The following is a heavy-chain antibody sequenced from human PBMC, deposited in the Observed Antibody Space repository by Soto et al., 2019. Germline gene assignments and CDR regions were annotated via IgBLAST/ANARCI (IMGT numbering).Heavy chain of an antibody. V-gene: IGHV1-3*01. CDR2: INSGTGYT. J-gene: IGHJ6*03. D-gene: IGHD2-2*01. CDR3: ERGRDPDQVYYYMDV. CDR1: GYTFTTYI. Sequence: QVLLVQSGAEVKMPGASVKVSCKASGYTFTTYIIHWLRQAPVQRLEWMGWINSGTGYTQCSQRLQDRVTFTRDTYAPTAYLDVSSLRSEDTAVYYCERGRDPDQVYYYMDVWGTGTTVTVSS.